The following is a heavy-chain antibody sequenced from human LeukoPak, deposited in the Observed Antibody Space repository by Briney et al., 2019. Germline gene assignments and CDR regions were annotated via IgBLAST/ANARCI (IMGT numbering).Heavy chain of an antibody. CDR3: ARGRMYDAFDI. Sequence: ASVKVSCKTSGYTFSSYGITWVRQAPGQGLEWMAWINGYNGDTDYAQNFQGRVTVTTDTSTSTAYMELRSLRSDDTAVYYCARGRMYDAFDIWGQGTMVTVSS. CDR2: INGYNGDT. J-gene: IGHJ3*02. CDR1: GYTFSSYG. V-gene: IGHV1-18*01. D-gene: IGHD2-15*01.